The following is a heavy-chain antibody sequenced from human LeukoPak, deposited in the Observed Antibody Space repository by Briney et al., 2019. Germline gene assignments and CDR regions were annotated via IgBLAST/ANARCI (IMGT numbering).Heavy chain of an antibody. D-gene: IGHD2/OR15-2a*01. V-gene: IGHV4-39*01. CDR2: IYYSGNT. Sequence: KTSETLSLTCTVSGDPIRSSSYYWGWTRQPPAKGLEWIASIYYSGNTNYNSSLKSRITMPIDTSTNQFSLKLSSVTAADTAVYYCARQGFFLTAFLNSDNWFDPWGQGTLVTVSS. CDR1: GDPIRSSSYY. CDR3: ARQGFFLTAFLNSDNWFDP. J-gene: IGHJ5*02.